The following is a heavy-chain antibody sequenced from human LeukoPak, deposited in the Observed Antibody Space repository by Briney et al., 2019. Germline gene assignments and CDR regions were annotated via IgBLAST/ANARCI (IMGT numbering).Heavy chain of an antibody. V-gene: IGHV3-21*01. J-gene: IGHJ4*02. CDR2: ISSSSSYI. CDR3: ARDWYYYGSGSYWIDY. D-gene: IGHD3-10*01. CDR1: GFTFSSYS. Sequence: EGSLRLSCAASGFTFSSYSMNWVRQAPGKGLEWVSSISSSSSYIYYADSVKGRFTISRDNAKNSLYLQMNSLRAEDTAVYYCARDWYYYGSGSYWIDYWGQGTLVTVSS.